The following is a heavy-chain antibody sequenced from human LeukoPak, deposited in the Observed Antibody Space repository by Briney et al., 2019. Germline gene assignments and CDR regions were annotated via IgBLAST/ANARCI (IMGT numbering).Heavy chain of an antibody. V-gene: IGHV1-69*04. CDR3: ATASSGSYPITDYYFDY. CDR1: GGTFSSYA. Sequence: ASVKVSCKASGGTFSSYAISWVRQAPGQGLEWMGRIIPILGIANYAQKFQGRVTMTEDTSTDTAYMELSSLRSEDTAVYYCATASSGSYPITDYYFDYWGQGTLVTVSS. D-gene: IGHD3-10*01. J-gene: IGHJ4*02. CDR2: IIPILGIA.